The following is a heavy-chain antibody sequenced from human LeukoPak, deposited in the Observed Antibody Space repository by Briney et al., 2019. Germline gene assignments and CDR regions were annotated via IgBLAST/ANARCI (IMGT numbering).Heavy chain of an antibody. Sequence: SETLSLTCTVSGGSISSGGYYWSWIRQPPGKGLEWIGYIYYSGSTNYNPSLKGRVTISVDTSKNQFSLKLSSVTAADTAVYYCARTTYYYDSSSYYYYGMDVWGQGTTVTVSS. CDR2: IYYSGST. J-gene: IGHJ6*02. CDR3: ARTTYYYDSSSYYYYGMDV. D-gene: IGHD3-22*01. CDR1: GGSISSGGYY. V-gene: IGHV4-61*08.